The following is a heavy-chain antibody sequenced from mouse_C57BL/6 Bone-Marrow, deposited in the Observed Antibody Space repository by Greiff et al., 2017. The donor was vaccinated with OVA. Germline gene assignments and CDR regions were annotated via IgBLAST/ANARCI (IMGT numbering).Heavy chain of an antibody. D-gene: IGHD1-1*01. Sequence: EVKLVESGGGLVQPGGSLSLSCAASGFTFTDYYMSWVRQPPGKALEWLGFIRNKANGYTTEYNASVKGRFTISRDTSQSILELQMNAQRADDSATYYCARFSSSYMYYYDYWGQGTTLTVSS. V-gene: IGHV7-3*01. CDR3: ARFSSSYMYYYDY. CDR1: GFTFTDYY. CDR2: IRNKANGYTT. J-gene: IGHJ2*01.